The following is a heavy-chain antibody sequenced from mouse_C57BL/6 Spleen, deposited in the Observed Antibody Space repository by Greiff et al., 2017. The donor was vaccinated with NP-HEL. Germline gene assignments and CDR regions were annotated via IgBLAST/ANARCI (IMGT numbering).Heavy chain of an antibody. CDR2: INPSNGGT. D-gene: IGHD3-2*02. V-gene: IGHV1-53*01. CDR1: GYTFTSYW. Sequence: VQLQQPGTELVKPGASVKLSCKASGYTFTSYWMHWVKQRPGQGLEWIGNINPSNGGTNYNEKFKSKATLTVDKSSSTAYMQLSSLTSEDSAVYYCARDETAQAYAMDYWGQGTSVTVSS. CDR3: ARDETAQAYAMDY. J-gene: IGHJ4*01.